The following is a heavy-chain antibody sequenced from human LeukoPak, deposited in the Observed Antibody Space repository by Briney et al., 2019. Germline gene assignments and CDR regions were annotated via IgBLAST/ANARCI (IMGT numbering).Heavy chain of an antibody. CDR1: GYTFTSYD. V-gene: IGHV1-8*01. CDR3: ARAGRGSGWPNYYYYGMDV. D-gene: IGHD6-19*01. CDR2: MNPNSGNT. J-gene: IGHJ6*02. Sequence: ASVKVSCKASGYTFTSYDINWVRQATRQGLEWMGWMNPNSGNTGYAQKFQGRVTMTRNTSISTAYMELSSLRSEDTAVYYCARAGRGSGWPNYYYYGMDVWGQGTTVTVSS.